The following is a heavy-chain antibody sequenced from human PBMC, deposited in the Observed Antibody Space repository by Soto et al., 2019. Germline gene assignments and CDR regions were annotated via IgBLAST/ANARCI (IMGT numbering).Heavy chain of an antibody. D-gene: IGHD6-6*01. J-gene: IGHJ4*02. CDR2: INPNTGDT. Sequence: ASVKVSCKASGYTFTAYYMHWVRQAPGQGLEWMGWINPNTGDTNYAQQFQGRVTMTRDKSITTAYMKLSRLTSDDTAVYYCARDRPPDYWGQGALVTVSS. V-gene: IGHV1-2*02. CDR3: ARDRPPDY. CDR1: GYTFTAYY.